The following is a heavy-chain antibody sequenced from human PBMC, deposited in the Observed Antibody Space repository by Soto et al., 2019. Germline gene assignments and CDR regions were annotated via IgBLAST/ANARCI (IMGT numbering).Heavy chain of an antibody. CDR2: IYYNGNT. CDR3: ARGYCSSTSCYEFDH. V-gene: IGHV4-59*01. Sequence: SETLSLTCTVSSGSISSYYWNWIRQPPGKGLEWIGSIYYNGNTNYSPSLKSRVTISVDTSKKQFSLNLTSVTAADTAIYYCARGYCSSTSCYEFDHWGPGALVTVSS. J-gene: IGHJ4*02. D-gene: IGHD2-2*01. CDR1: SGSISSYY.